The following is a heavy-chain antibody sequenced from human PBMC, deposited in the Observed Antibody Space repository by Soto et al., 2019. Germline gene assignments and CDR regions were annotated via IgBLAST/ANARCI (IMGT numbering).Heavy chain of an antibody. Sequence: GASVKVSCKASGYTFTSYGISWVRQAPGQGLEWMGWISAYNGNTNYAQKLQGRVTMTTDTSTSTAYMELRSLRSDDTAVYYCARGQSYDSSGYYFDYWGQGTLVTVSS. CDR2: ISAYNGNT. CDR3: ARGQSYDSSGYYFDY. CDR1: GYTFTSYG. V-gene: IGHV1-18*01. J-gene: IGHJ4*02. D-gene: IGHD3-22*01.